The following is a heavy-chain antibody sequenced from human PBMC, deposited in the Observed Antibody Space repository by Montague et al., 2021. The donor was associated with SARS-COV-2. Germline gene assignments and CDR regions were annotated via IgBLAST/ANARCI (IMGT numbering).Heavy chain of an antibody. Sequence: SLRLSCAASGFTFSSYEMNWVRQAPGKGLEWVSYISSSGSTIYYADSVKGRFTISRDNAKNSLYLQMNSLRAEDTAVYYCARDKYSSSWYGAFDIWGQGTMVTVSS. D-gene: IGHD6-13*01. V-gene: IGHV3-48*03. J-gene: IGHJ3*02. CDR3: ARDKYSSSWYGAFDI. CDR1: GFTFSSYE. CDR2: ISSSGSTI.